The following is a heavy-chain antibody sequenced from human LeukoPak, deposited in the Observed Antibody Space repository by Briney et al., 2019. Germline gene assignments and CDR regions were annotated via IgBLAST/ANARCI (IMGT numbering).Heavy chain of an antibody. J-gene: IGHJ4*02. CDR1: GGSFSGYY. CDR2: INHSGST. CDR3: ARWERGGFNFDY. Sequence: PSETLSLTCAVYGGSFSGYYWSWIRQPPGKGLEWIGEINHSGSTNYNPSLKSRVTISVDTSKNQFSLKLSSVTAADTAVYYCARWERGGFNFDYWGQGTLVTVSS. D-gene: IGHD1-26*01. V-gene: IGHV4-34*01.